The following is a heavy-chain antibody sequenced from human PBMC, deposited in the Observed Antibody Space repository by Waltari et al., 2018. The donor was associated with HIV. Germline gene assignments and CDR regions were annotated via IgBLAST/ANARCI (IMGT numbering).Heavy chain of an antibody. Sequence: QVQLVQSGAEVKKHGSSVKVSCTASGDTFSRYAISWGVKAPGQGLGWRGGIIPRLVKTTNAQKFQGRVTITADESTSTAYMELSSLRSEDTAVYYCASPISPGGMYYYGMDVWGQGTTVTVSS. CDR1: GDTFSRYA. J-gene: IGHJ6*02. V-gene: IGHV1-69*12. D-gene: IGHD3-16*01. CDR2: IIPRLVKT. CDR3: ASPISPGGMYYYGMDV.